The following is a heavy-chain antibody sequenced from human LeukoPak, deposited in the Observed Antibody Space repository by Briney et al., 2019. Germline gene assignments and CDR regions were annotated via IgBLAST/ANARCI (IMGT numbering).Heavy chain of an antibody. Sequence: ASVKVSCKVSGYTLTELSMHWVRQAPGKGLEWMGGFDPEDGETIYAQKFQGRVTMTEDTSTDTAYMELSSLRSEDTAVYYCATDLRPITCSSTSCYEAGFDYWGQGTLVTVSS. CDR2: FDPEDGET. J-gene: IGHJ4*02. CDR1: GYTLTELS. CDR3: ATDLRPITCSSTSCYEAGFDY. V-gene: IGHV1-24*01. D-gene: IGHD2-2*01.